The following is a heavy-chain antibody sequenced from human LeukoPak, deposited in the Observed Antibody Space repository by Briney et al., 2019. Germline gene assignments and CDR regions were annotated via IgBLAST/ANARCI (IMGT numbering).Heavy chain of an antibody. J-gene: IGHJ6*03. Sequence: SQTLSLTCAISGDSVSSNSVTWSWIRQSPSRGLEWLGRTYYYRSEWYNNYAISVKSRIIITPDTSKNQFSLQLKFMTPEDTAVYYCARLTWELPPGGLYYNYYIDVWDKGATVTVSS. CDR3: ARLTWELPPGGLYYNYYIDV. CDR2: TYYYRSEWYN. CDR1: GDSVSSNSVT. V-gene: IGHV6-1*01. D-gene: IGHD1-26*01.